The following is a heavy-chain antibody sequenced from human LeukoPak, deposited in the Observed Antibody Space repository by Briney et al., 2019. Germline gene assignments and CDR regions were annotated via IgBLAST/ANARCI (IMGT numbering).Heavy chain of an antibody. D-gene: IGHD4-17*01. J-gene: IGHJ6*02. Sequence: PGGSLRLSCAASGFTFSSYWMSWVRQAPGKGLEWVANIKQDGSEKYYVDSVKGRFTISRDNAKNSLYLQMNSLRAEDTAVYYCAKDIGGGEYYYYGMDVWGQGTTVTVSS. CDR2: IKQDGSEK. V-gene: IGHV3-7*01. CDR3: AKDIGGGEYYYYGMDV. CDR1: GFTFSSYW.